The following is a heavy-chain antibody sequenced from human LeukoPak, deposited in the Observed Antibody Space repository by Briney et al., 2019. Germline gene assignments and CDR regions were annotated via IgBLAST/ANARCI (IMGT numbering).Heavy chain of an antibody. J-gene: IGHJ4*02. V-gene: IGHV3-48*03. CDR3: ARDRSGYTFDD. CDR1: GFTFSSYE. D-gene: IGHD5-18*01. Sequence: QPGGSLRLSCAASGFTFSSYEMNWVRQAPGKGLEWVSYIGSDGSTMYYADSVKGRFTISRDNAKNSLFLQMNSRRAEDTAVYYCARDRSGYTFDDWGQGTLVTVSS. CDR2: IGSDGSTM.